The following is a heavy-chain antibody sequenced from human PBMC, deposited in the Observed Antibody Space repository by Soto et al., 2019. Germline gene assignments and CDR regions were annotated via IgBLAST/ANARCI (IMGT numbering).Heavy chain of an antibody. J-gene: IGHJ4*02. D-gene: IGHD6-13*01. CDR2: VYNSGST. CDR3: ARYRREAVAGYTLYN. Sequence: NPSETLSLTCTVSGGSISSNYWTWIRQPPGKGLEWIGYVYNSGSTNYNPSLKSRVTISEDTSKSQFSLKVNSMTAADTAVYYCARYRREAVAGYTLYNWGQVMLVTVSS. CDR1: GGSISSNY. V-gene: IGHV4-59*01.